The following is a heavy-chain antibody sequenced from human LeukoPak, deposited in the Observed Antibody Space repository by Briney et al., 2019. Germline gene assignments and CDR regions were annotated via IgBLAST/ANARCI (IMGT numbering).Heavy chain of an antibody. D-gene: IGHD1-26*01. J-gene: IGHJ4*02. CDR1: GGSFSGYY. V-gene: IGHV4-34*01. CDR2: INHSGST. Sequence: KASETLSLTCAVYGGSFSGYYWSWIRQPPGKGLEWIGEINHSGSTNYNPSLKSRVTISVDTSKNQFSLKVTSVTAADTAVYYCARGSTWDLLHFDYWGQGTLVTVSS. CDR3: ARGSTWDLLHFDY.